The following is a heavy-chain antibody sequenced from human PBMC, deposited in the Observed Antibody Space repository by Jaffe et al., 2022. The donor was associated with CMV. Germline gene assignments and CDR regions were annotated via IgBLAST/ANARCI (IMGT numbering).Heavy chain of an antibody. J-gene: IGHJ6*03. CDR2: IYYSGST. D-gene: IGHD3-10*01. V-gene: IGHV4-59*12. Sequence: QLQLQESGPGLVKPSETLSLVCTVSGGFINKNYWTWIRQPPGKGLEWIGNIYYSGSTSYNPSLKSRVIISVDTSRNQLSLTLTSVTAADTAVYYCATGVPSGYYYMDVWGKGTTVTVSS. CDR3: ATGVPSGYYYMDV. CDR1: GGFINKNY.